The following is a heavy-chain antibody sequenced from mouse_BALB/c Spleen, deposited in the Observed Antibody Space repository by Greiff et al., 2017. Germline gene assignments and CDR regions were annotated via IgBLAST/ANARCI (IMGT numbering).Heavy chain of an antibody. CDR3: TRAYYGNYAWFAY. CDR2: INPSNGGT. V-gene: IGHV1S81*02. D-gene: IGHD2-1*01. Sequence: QVQLKESGAELVKPGASVKLSCKASGYTFTSYYMYWVKQRPGQGLEWIGEINPSNGGTNFNEKFKSKATLTVDKSSSTAYMQLSSLTSEDSAVYYCTRAYYGNYAWFAYWGQGTLVTVSA. J-gene: IGHJ3*01. CDR1: GYTFTSYY.